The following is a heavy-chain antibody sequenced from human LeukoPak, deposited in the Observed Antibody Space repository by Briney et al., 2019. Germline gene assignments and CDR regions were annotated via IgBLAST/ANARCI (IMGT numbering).Heavy chain of an antibody. CDR1: GYRFTNYA. Sequence: ASVKVSRKASGYRFTNYAMNWVRQAPGQGLEWMGWINTNTGNPTYAQGFTGRFVFSLDTSVSTAYLQISSLEAEDSAVYYCARNNADGEGRFSYWGQGTLVTVSS. D-gene: IGHD3-10*01. J-gene: IGHJ4*02. CDR3: ARNNADGEGRFSY. V-gene: IGHV7-4-1*02. CDR2: INTNTGNP.